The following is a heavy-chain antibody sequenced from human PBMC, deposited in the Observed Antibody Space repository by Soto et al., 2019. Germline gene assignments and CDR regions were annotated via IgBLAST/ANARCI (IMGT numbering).Heavy chain of an antibody. D-gene: IGHD5-12*01. CDR1: GFSLSTSGVG. J-gene: IGHJ4*02. CDR3: ALKGDGYRGFKY. Sequence: QITLKESGPTLVKPTQTLTLTCTLSGFSLSTSGVGVGWIRQPPGKALEWLALIYWDDDKRYSPFLKSRLTIAMDAAKSEVFPTLTNMDPVDTATYYCALKGDGYRGFKYWGQGTLVTVSS. V-gene: IGHV2-5*02. CDR2: IYWDDDK.